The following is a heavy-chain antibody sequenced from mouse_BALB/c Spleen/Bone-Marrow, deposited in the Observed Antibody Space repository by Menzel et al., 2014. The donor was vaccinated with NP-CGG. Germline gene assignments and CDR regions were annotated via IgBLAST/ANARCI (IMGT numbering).Heavy chain of an antibody. CDR1: GFTFSNYG. J-gene: IGHJ3*01. CDR3: ARGYDYSSWFAY. D-gene: IGHD2-4*01. V-gene: IGHV5-6-3*01. CDR2: INVNGDTT. Sequence: DVKLVESGGGLVQPGGSLKLSCAASGFTFSNYGMSWVRQTPDKRLEMIATINVNGDTTYHPDSVKGRFTISRDNVKNPLYLQMSGLKSEDTAMYYCARGYDYSSWFAYWGQGTLVTVSA.